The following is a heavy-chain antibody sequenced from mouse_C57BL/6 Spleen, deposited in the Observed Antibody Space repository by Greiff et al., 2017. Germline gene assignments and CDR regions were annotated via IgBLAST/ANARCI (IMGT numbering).Heavy chain of an antibody. CDR2: INPNNGGT. V-gene: IGHV1-26*01. CDR1: GYTFTDYY. J-gene: IGHJ4*01. D-gene: IGHD3-2*01. Sequence: EVQLQQSGPELVKPGASVKISCKASGYTFTDYYMNWVKQSHGKSLEWIGDINPNNGGTSYNQKFKGKATLTVDKSSSTAYMELRSLTSEDSAVYYCARDSVYAMDYWGQGTSVTVSS. CDR3: ARDSVYAMDY.